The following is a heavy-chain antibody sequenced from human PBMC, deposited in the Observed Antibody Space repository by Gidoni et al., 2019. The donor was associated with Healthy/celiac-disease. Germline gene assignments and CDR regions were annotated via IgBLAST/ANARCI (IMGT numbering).Heavy chain of an antibody. V-gene: IGHV3-64D*06. Sequence: EVQLVESGGGLGQPGGSLRLSCSASGFTFSSFAMHWVRQAPGKGLEYVSGIGTNGGSTYYADSVKGRFTISRDNSKNTLYLQMSNLRVEDTAVYSCVKGREVAGRFDYWGQGALVTVSS. CDR1: GFTFSSFA. CDR3: VKGREVAGRFDY. D-gene: IGHD2-15*01. CDR2: IGTNGGST. J-gene: IGHJ4*02.